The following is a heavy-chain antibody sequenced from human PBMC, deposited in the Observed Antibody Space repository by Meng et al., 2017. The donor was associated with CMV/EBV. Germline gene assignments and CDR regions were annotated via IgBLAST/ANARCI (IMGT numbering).Heavy chain of an antibody. CDR2: INPNSGGT. J-gene: IGHJ4*02. CDR1: GYTFTGYY. V-gene: IGHV1-2*02. D-gene: IGHD3-3*02. CDR3: ARVALNLNDY. Sequence: ASVKVSCKTSGYTFTGYYMHWVRQAPGQGLEGMGWINPNSGGTKYAQKFQGRVTMTSDTAINTAYMELSRLTSYATAVYYCARVALNLNDYWGQGTLGTVSS.